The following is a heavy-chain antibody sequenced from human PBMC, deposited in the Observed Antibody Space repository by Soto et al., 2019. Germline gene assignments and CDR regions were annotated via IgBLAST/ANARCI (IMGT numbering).Heavy chain of an antibody. D-gene: IGHD3-10*01. CDR3: ARGCFGEFMYYFDY. V-gene: IGHV1-18*01. CDR1: GYTFINYA. CDR2: ISAYNGNT. Sequence: QVQLVQSGAEVKKPGASVKASCKASGYTFINYAFSWVRQAPGQGLEWMGWISAYNGNTNYAQQLQGRVTMTTDTSTSTAYMELRSLRSDDKAVYYCARGCFGEFMYYFDYWGQGTLVTVSS. J-gene: IGHJ4*02.